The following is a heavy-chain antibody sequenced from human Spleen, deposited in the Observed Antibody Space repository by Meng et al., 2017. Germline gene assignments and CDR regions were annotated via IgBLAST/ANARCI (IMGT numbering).Heavy chain of an antibody. D-gene: IGHD5-12*01. V-gene: IGHV4-34*01. CDR3: ARGPTIMAHDFDY. CDR1: CGSFSDTY. CDR2: VNHSGSN. J-gene: IGHJ4*02. Sequence: QVHQREGGVELLDPSGALARTSVVACGSFSDTYWSWFLRPPGEGLEWIVEVNHSGSNKYNPSLESRAIISVDTTQNNISQKLSCVTAADSAVDYCARGPTIMAHDFDYWGQGTLVTVSS.